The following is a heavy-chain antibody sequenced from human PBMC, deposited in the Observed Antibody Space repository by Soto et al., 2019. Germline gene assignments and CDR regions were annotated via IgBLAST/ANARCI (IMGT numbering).Heavy chain of an antibody. CDR2: IIPIFGTA. J-gene: IGHJ6*02. CDR1: GGTFSSYA. CDR3: ARNGQIIAAAVTPPPGYRYLLDV. Sequence: QVQLVQSGAEVKKPGSSVKVSCKASGGTFSSYAISWVRQAPGQGLEWMGGIIPIFGTANYAQKFQGRVTITADESTSTAYMELSSLRSEDTAVYDCARNGQIIAAAVTPPPGYRYLLDVWGQGTTVTVSS. V-gene: IGHV1-69*01. D-gene: IGHD6-13*01.